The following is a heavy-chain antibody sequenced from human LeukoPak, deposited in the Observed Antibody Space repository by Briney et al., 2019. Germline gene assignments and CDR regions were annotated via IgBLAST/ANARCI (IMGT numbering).Heavy chain of an antibody. V-gene: IGHV4-34*01. Sequence: KPSETLSLTCAVYGGSFSGYYWSWIRQPPGKGLEWIGEINHSGSTNYNPSLKSRVTISVDTSKNQFSLKLSSVTAADTAVYYCVYDSSGYYRGGYWGQGTLVTVSS. J-gene: IGHJ4*02. CDR1: GGSFSGYY. D-gene: IGHD3-22*01. CDR2: INHSGST. CDR3: VYDSSGYYRGGY.